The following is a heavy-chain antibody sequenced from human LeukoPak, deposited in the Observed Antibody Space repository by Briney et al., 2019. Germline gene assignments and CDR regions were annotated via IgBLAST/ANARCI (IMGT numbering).Heavy chain of an antibody. Sequence: ASVKVSCKASGYTFTVYYMQWVRQAPGQWLEWIGWIKPNGGGTNYAQKLQGTVTMARATSISTAYMELSRLRSDDTAVYYCARDPTYYYDSSGQDAFDIWGQGTMVTVSS. CDR2: IKPNGGGT. CDR1: GYTFTVYY. D-gene: IGHD3-22*01. J-gene: IGHJ3*02. CDR3: ARDPTYYYDSSGQDAFDI. V-gene: IGHV1-2*02.